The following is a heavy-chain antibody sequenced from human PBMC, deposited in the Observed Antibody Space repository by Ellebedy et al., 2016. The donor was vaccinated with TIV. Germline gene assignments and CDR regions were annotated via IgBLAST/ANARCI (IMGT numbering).Heavy chain of an antibody. CDR3: ARGKVDNGNYLPAEYFQH. CDR1: GYTFTTYG. D-gene: IGHD1-7*01. Sequence: ASVKVSXKTSGYTFTTYGIIWVRKAPGQGLEWMGWINPYNANTNYAQKLQGRVTMTTDTSTSTAYMELRSLRSDDTAVYYCARGKVDNGNYLPAEYFQHWGQGTLVTVSS. CDR2: INPYNANT. V-gene: IGHV1-18*04. J-gene: IGHJ1*01.